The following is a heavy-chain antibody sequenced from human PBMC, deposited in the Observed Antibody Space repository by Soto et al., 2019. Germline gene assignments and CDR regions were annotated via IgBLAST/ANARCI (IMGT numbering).Heavy chain of an antibody. Sequence: SETLSLTCAVYGGSFSGYYWSWIRQPPGKGLEWIGEINHSGSTNYNPSLKSRVTISVDTSKNQFSLKLSSVTAADTAVYYCAGTTVTWNFDYWGQGTLVTVSS. CDR3: AGTTVTWNFDY. CDR2: INHSGST. CDR1: GGSFSGYY. V-gene: IGHV4-34*01. J-gene: IGHJ4*02. D-gene: IGHD4-17*01.